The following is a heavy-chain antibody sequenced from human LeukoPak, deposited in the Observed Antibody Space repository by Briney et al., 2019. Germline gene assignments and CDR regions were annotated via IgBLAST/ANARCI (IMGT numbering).Heavy chain of an antibody. V-gene: IGHV4-34*01. CDR3: ARLRGFGASNYYYYMDV. CDR1: GGSISSYY. Sequence: SETLSLTCTVSGGSISSYYWSWIRQPPGKGLEWIGEINHSGSTNYNPSLKSRVTISVDTSKNQFSPKLSSVTAADTAVYYCARLRGFGASNYYYYMDVWGKGTTVTISS. J-gene: IGHJ6*03. D-gene: IGHD3-10*01. CDR2: INHSGST.